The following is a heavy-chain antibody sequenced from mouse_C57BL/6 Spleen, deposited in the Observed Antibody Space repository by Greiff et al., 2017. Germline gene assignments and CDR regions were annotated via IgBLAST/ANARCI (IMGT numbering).Heavy chain of an antibody. D-gene: IGHD2-2*01. V-gene: IGHV1-72*01. CDR2: IDPNSGGT. J-gene: IGHJ4*01. CDR3: AREGVWLRRDYYAMDY. CDR1: GYTFTSYW. Sequence: QVQLKQPGAELVKPGASVKLSCKASGYTFTSYWMHWVKQRPGRGLEWIGRIDPNSGGTKYNEKFKSKATLTVDKPSSTAYMQLSSLTSEDSAVYYCAREGVWLRRDYYAMDYWGQGTSVTVSS.